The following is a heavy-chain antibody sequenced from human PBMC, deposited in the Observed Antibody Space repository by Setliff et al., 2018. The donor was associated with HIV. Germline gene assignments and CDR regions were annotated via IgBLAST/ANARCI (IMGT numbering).Heavy chain of an antibody. CDR1: GFTFSSYA. Sequence: GGSLRLSCAASGFTFSSYAMHWVRQAPGKGLEWVAVISYDGSNKYYADSVKGRFTISRDNSKNTLYLQMNSLRAEDTAVYYCARGSGSSKDYWSQGTLVTVSS. CDR3: ARGSGSSKDY. CDR2: ISYDGSNK. J-gene: IGHJ4*02. V-gene: IGHV3-30*04. D-gene: IGHD1-26*01.